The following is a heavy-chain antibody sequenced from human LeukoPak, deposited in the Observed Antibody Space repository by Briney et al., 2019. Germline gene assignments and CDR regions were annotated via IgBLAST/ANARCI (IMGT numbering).Heavy chain of an antibody. CDR2: IYYSGST. J-gene: IGHJ5*02. CDR1: GGSISRYY. D-gene: IGHD6-13*01. Sequence: PSETLSLTXTVSGGSISRYYWTWIRQPPGKGLEWIGYIYYSGSTNYNPSLTSRVTISLDTSRNQFSLRLSSVTAADTAVYYCARDVGSWGWFDPWGQGTLVTVSS. V-gene: IGHV4-59*01. CDR3: ARDVGSWGWFDP.